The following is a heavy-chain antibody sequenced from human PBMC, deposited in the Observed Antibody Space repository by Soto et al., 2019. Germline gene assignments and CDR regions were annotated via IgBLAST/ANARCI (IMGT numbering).Heavy chain of an antibody. CDR3: ARAFTAGYRRSAWFDP. J-gene: IGHJ5*02. Sequence: PSETLSLTCTVSCGSISSYYWSWIRQPPWKGLEWIGYSYYSGSTNYNPSLKSRVTISVDTSKNRFSLKLSSVTAADTAVYYCARAFTAGYRRSAWFDPWGQGTLVTVSS. V-gene: IGHV4-59*01. CDR2: SYYSGST. CDR1: CGSISSYY. D-gene: IGHD6-13*01.